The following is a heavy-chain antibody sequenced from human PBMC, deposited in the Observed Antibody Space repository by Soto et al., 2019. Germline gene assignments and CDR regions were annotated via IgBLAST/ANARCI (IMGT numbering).Heavy chain of an antibody. D-gene: IGHD5-18*01. Sequence: PSETLSLTCAVSGGSISSGGYSWSWIRQPPGKGLEWIGYIYHSGSTYYNPSLKSRVTISVDRSKNQFSLKLSSVTAADTAVYYCARGGVTDYSMDVWGQGTTVTVSS. V-gene: IGHV4-30-2*01. CDR3: ARGGVTDYSMDV. CDR1: GGSISSGGYS. CDR2: IYHSGST. J-gene: IGHJ6*02.